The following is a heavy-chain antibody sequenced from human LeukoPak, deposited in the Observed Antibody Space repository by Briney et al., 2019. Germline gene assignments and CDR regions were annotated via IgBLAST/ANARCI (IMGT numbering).Heavy chain of an antibody. D-gene: IGHD3-22*01. CDR1: GFTFSSYS. Sequence: SGGSLRLSCAASGFTFSSYSMNWVRQAPGKGLEWVSSISSSSSYIYYADSVKGRFTISRDNAKNSLYLQMNSLRAEDTAVYYCARDQYDSSGCGVCYFDYWGQGTLVTVSS. J-gene: IGHJ4*02. CDR3: ARDQYDSSGCGVCYFDY. V-gene: IGHV3-21*01. CDR2: ISSSSSYI.